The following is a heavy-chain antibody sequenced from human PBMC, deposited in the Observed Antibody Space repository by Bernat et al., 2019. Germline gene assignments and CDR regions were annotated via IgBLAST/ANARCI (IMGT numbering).Heavy chain of an antibody. J-gene: IGHJ1*01. CDR2: IKEDGSEK. Sequence: EVQLVESGGGLVQPGGSLRLSCLASGLRFSKYWMSWVRQAPGQGLEWVANIKEDGSEKYYVESAKGRFTISTDNAKNTLYLQVKSLRDEETAVYYCAGELVVGVAEYFQDWGQGTLVTVSS. CDR1: GLRFSKYW. D-gene: IGHD2-15*01. CDR3: AGELVVGVAEYFQD. V-gene: IGHV3-7*03.